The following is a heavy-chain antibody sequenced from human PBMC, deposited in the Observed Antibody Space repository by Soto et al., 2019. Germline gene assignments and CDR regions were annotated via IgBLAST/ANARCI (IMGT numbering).Heavy chain of an antibody. V-gene: IGHV4-4*02. CDR1: GGSMSSSNW. Sequence: SETLTLTCAVSGGSMSSSNWWSWVRQPPGKGLEWIGEIYHSGSTNYNPSLKSRVTISVDKSKNQFSLKLSSVTAADTAVYYCARGITICGVVIIHGMDVWGQGTTVTVSS. D-gene: IGHD3-3*01. J-gene: IGHJ6*02. CDR3: ARGITICGVVIIHGMDV. CDR2: IYHSGST.